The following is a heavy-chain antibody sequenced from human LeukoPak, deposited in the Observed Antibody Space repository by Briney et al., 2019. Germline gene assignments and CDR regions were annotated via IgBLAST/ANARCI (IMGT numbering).Heavy chain of an antibody. J-gene: IGHJ5*02. CDR3: ARAAGGGVVPAAKDWFDP. Sequence: GASVKVSCKASGYTFTSYGISWVRQAPGQGLEWMGWISAYNGNTNYAQKLQGRVTMTTDTSTSTAYMELRSLRSDDTAVYYCARAAGGGVVPAAKDWFDPWGQGTLVTVSS. CDR1: GYTFTSYG. D-gene: IGHD2-2*01. CDR2: ISAYNGNT. V-gene: IGHV1-18*01.